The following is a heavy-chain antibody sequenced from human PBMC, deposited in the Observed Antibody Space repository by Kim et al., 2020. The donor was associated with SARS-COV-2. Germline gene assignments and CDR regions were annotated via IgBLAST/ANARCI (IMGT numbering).Heavy chain of an antibody. CDR2: ISYDGSNK. D-gene: IGHD1-26*01. V-gene: IGHV3-30*04. CDR1: GFTFSSYA. CDR3: ARGYSGSYRYFDY. Sequence: GGSLRLSCAASGFTFSSYAMHWVRQAPGKGLEWVAVISYDGSNKYYADSVKGRFTISRDNSKNTLYLQMNSLRAEDTAVYYFARGYSGSYRYFDYWGQGTLVTVSA. J-gene: IGHJ4*02.